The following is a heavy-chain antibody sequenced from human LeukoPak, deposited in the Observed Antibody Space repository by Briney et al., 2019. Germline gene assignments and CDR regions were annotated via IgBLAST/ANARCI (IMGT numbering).Heavy chain of an antibody. Sequence: PSETLSLTCTVSGDSIGSSNYYWGWIRQPPGKGLEWIGSVFYTGSAYYNSSLKSRVIISVDTSKNQFSLKLSSVTAADTAVYYCARVRNYGDYVWFDPWGQGTLVTVSS. CDR2: VFYTGSA. CDR3: ARVRNYGDYVWFDP. CDR1: GDSIGSSNYY. D-gene: IGHD4-17*01. J-gene: IGHJ5*02. V-gene: IGHV4-39*07.